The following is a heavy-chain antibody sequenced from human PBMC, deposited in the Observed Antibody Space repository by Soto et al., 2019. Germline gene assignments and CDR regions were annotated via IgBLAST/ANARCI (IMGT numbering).Heavy chain of an antibody. Sequence: SVKVSCKASGGTFSSYAISWVRQAPGQGLEWMGGIIPIFGTANYAQKFQGRGTITADESTSTAYMELSSLRSEDTAVYYWARARPPYSRSWYTWFDPWGQGTLVTVYS. CDR3: ARARPPYSRSWYTWFDP. D-gene: IGHD6-13*01. J-gene: IGHJ5*02. CDR2: IIPIFGTA. CDR1: GGTFSSYA. V-gene: IGHV1-69*13.